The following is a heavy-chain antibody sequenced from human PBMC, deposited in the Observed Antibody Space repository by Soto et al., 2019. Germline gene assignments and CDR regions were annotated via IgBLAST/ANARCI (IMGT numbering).Heavy chain of an antibody. CDR3: ARLTTVVTPGFDY. Sequence: SETLSLTCAVYGGSFSGYYWSWIRQPPGKGLEWIGEINHSGSTNYNPSLKSRVTISVDTSKNQFSLKLSSVTAADTAVYYCARLTTVVTPGFDYWGQGTLVTVSS. J-gene: IGHJ4*02. D-gene: IGHD4-17*01. CDR1: GGSFSGYY. V-gene: IGHV4-34*01. CDR2: INHSGST.